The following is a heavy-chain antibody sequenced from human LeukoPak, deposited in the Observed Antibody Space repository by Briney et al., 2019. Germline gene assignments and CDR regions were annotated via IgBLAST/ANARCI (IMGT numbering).Heavy chain of an antibody. V-gene: IGHV4-39*07. D-gene: IGHD6-19*01. CDR3: ARGSSGFWFDP. Sequence: SETLSLTCTVSGGSISSGSYYWGWIRQPPGKGLEWIGEINHSGSTNYNPSLKSRVTISVDTSKNQFSLKLSSVTAADTAVYYCARGSSGFWFDPWGQGTLVTVSS. J-gene: IGHJ5*02. CDR2: INHSGST. CDR1: GGSISSGSYY.